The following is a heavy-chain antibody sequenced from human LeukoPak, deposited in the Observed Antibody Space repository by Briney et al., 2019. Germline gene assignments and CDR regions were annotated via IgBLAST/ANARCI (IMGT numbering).Heavy chain of an antibody. CDR1: GYSFSTYG. J-gene: IGHJ4*02. CDR2: VSYDGSET. Sequence: PRRSLRLSCVASGYSFSTYGMHSVRQAPRKGLEWVCVVSYDGSETYYGDSVRGRFTIVRDNYRSALYLQVNSLRVEDTAVYSCAQTRPVSSPVTPFEYWGKGTLVTVT. V-gene: IGHV3-30*18. D-gene: IGHD4-17*01. CDR3: AQTRPVSSPVTPFEY.